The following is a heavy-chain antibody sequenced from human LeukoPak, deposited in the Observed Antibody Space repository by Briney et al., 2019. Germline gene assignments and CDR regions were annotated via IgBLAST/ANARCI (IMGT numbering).Heavy chain of an antibody. V-gene: IGHV4-59*01. CDR3: ARIPLEEADYYYYYGMDV. J-gene: IGHJ6*02. Sequence: PSETLSLTCTVSGGSISSYYWSWIRQPPGKGLEWIGYIYYSGSTNYNPSLKSRVTISVDTSKNQFSLKLSSVTAADTAVYYCARIPLEEADYYYYYGMDVWGQGTTVTVSS. CDR2: IYYSGST. CDR1: GGSISSYY. D-gene: IGHD2-15*01.